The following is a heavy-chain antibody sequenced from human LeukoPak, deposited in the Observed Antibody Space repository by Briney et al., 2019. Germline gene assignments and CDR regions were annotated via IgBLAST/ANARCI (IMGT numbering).Heavy chain of an antibody. CDR2: FDPEDGET. J-gene: IGHJ5*02. V-gene: IGHV1-24*01. Sequence: GASVKVSCKVSGYTLTELSMHWVRQAPGKGLEWMGGFDPEDGETIYAQKFQGRVTMTEDTSTGTAYMELSSLRSEDTAVYYCATDSTGSSWYRDWFDPWGQGTLVTVSS. D-gene: IGHD6-13*01. CDR3: ATDSTGSSWYRDWFDP. CDR1: GYTLTELS.